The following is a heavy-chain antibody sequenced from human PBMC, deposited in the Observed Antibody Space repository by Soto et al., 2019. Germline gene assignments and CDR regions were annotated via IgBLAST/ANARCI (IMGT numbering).Heavy chain of an antibody. D-gene: IGHD2-2*01. CDR3: AGGGGRIVVVPAAKNYMDV. J-gene: IGHJ6*03. CDR2: ISAYNGNT. V-gene: IGHV1-18*01. Sequence: ASVKVSCKASGYTFTSYGISWVRQAPGQGLEWMGWISAYNGNTNYAQKLQGRVTMSTDTSTSTAYMELRSLRSDDTAVYYYAGGGGRIVVVPAAKNYMDVWGKGTTVTVSS. CDR1: GYTFTSYG.